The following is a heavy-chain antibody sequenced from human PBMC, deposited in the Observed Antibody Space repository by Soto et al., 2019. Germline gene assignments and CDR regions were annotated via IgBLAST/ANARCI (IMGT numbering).Heavy chain of an antibody. V-gene: IGHV1-69*13. D-gene: IGHD2-15*01. CDR3: ARSGTDCSGGSCYSLYFDY. CDR1: GGTFSSYA. Sequence: ASVKVSCKASGGTFSSYAISWVRQAPGQGLEWMGGIIPIFGTANYAQKFQGRVTITADESTSTAYMELSSLRSEDTAVYYCARSGTDCSGGSCYSLYFDYWGQGTLVTVSP. J-gene: IGHJ4*02. CDR2: IIPIFGTA.